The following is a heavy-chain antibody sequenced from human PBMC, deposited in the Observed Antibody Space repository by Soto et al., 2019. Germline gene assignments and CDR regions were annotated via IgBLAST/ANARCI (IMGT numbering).Heavy chain of an antibody. CDR1: GYNFIGDF. Sequence: ASVKVSCKASGYNFIGDFIHWVRQAPGQGPEWMGWINSNSGGTMYAEKFQGRVTMTRDASIRVVYLELSGLTSDDTAVYYCARDTPPLHSKSFDQCGQVALVTASS. J-gene: IGHJ4*02. CDR2: INSNSGGT. CDR3: ARDTPPLHSKSFDQ. V-gene: IGHV1-2*02. D-gene: IGHD2-15*01.